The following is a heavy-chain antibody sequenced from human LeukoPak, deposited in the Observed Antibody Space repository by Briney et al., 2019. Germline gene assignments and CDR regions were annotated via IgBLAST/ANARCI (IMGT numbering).Heavy chain of an antibody. CDR3: ARGLWDDYSNYGPTNWFDP. J-gene: IGHJ5*02. V-gene: IGHV1-18*01. D-gene: IGHD4-11*01. CDR1: GYTFTSYG. Sequence: ASVKVSCKASGYTFTSYGISWVRQAPGQGLEWMGWISAYNGNTNYAQKLQGRVTMTTDTSTSTAYMELRSLRSDDTAVYYCARGLWDDYSNYGPTNWFDPWGQGTLVTVSS. CDR2: ISAYNGNT.